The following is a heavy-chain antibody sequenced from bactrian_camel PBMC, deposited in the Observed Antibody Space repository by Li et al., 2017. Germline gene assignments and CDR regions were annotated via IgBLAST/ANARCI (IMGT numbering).Heavy chain of an antibody. V-gene: IGHV3S1*01. D-gene: IGHD1*01. CDR3: VARPINTRDCVAGGTAEFGY. Sequence: QVQLVESGGGSVQPGGSLRLSCEVSGDTSSKFCIGWFRQAPGKEREGVAAIDRRSGATVVSDSVKGRFAISQDNAKRTLYLQMNSLKPEDTAMYYCVARPINTRDCVAGGTAEFGYWGQGTQVTVS. CDR1: GDTSSKFC. CDR2: IDRRSGAT. J-gene: IGHJ6*01.